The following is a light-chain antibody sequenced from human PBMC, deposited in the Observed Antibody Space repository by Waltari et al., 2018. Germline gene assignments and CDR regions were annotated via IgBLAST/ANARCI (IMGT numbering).Light chain of an antibody. J-gene: IGLJ3*02. Sequence: QSALTQPASVSGSPGQSITISCTGTSSDVGNYNFVSWYQQHPDEAPKLVIYEGSKRPSGISIRFSGSKSGNTASLTISRLQAEDEADYYCCSYAGSRTPWVFGGGTMVTVL. V-gene: IGLV2-23*01. CDR2: EGS. CDR3: CSYAGSRTPWV. CDR1: SSDVGNYNF.